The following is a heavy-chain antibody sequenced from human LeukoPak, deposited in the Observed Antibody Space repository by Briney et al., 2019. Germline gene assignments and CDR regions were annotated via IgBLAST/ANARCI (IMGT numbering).Heavy chain of an antibody. Sequence: SETLSLKCAVYGGSFSGYYWSWIRQPPGKGLEWIGEINHSGSTNYNPSLKSRVTISVDTSKNQFSLKLSSVTAADTAVYYCARRRFLEWYHRYWGQGTLVTVSS. D-gene: IGHD3-3*01. CDR1: GGSFSGYY. J-gene: IGHJ4*02. CDR3: ARRRFLEWYHRY. V-gene: IGHV4-34*01. CDR2: INHSGST.